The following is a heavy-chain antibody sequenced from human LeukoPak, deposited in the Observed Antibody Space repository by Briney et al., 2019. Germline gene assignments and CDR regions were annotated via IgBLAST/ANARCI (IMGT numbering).Heavy chain of an antibody. CDR2: ISAYNGDT. J-gene: IGHJ6*02. CDR1: GFIFTKHG. V-gene: IGHV1-18*01. Sequence: ASVKVSCKTSGFIFTKHGFSWVRQAPGQGLEWMGWISAYNGDTYYAQQLQGRVTVTTDTSTSTAYMELRSLRFDGTAVYYCAREHDTKVPYYNGMDVWGQGTTVTVSS. CDR3: AREHDTKVPYYNGMDV. D-gene: IGHD3-10*01.